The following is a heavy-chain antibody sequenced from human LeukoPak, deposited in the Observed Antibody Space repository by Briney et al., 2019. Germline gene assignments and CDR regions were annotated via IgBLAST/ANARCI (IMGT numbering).Heavy chain of an antibody. D-gene: IGHD3-10*01. V-gene: IGHV1-2*02. J-gene: IGHJ4*02. CDR1: GYTFTGYY. CDR3: ARDRSPAPGRTYGRGHFDY. Sequence: GASVKVSCKASGYTFTGYYMHWVRQAPGQGLEWMGWINPHSGGTNYAQNFQGRVTMTRDTSISTAYMELSSLRSDDTAVYYCARDRSPAPGRTYGRGHFDYWGQGTLATVSS. CDR2: INPHSGGT.